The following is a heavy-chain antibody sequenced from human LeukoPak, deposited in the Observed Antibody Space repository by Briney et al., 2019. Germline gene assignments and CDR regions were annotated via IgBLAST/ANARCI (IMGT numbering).Heavy chain of an antibody. CDR3: ARGGRYFDWSPVSMDV. Sequence: SETLSLTCTVSGGSLNSPNFYWGWIRQPPGKGLEWVASIYYTGSTYYNLSLKSRVTISVDTSKNQFSLKLSSVTAADTAVYYCARGGRYFDWSPVSMDVWGQGTTVTVSS. J-gene: IGHJ6*02. CDR2: IYYTGST. V-gene: IGHV4-39*07. CDR1: GGSLNSPNFY. D-gene: IGHD3-9*01.